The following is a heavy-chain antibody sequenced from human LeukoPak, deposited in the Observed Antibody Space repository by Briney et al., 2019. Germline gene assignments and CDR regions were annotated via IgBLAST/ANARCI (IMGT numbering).Heavy chain of an antibody. J-gene: IGHJ4*02. D-gene: IGHD5-24*01. V-gene: IGHV5-51*01. Sequence: GESLKISCKGSGYSFPNYWIGWVRQMPGKGLEWMGIIYPGDSDTRKSPSFQGQVTISADKSISTACLQWSSLKASDTAMYYCARHRWRDAYNSGFDYWGQGILVTVSS. CDR2: IYPGDSDT. CDR1: GYSFPNYW. CDR3: ARHRWRDAYNSGFDY.